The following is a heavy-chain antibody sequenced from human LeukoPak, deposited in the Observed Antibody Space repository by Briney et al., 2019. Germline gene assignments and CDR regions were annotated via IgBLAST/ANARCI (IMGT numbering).Heavy chain of an antibody. CDR1: GGTFSSYA. V-gene: IGHV1-69*05. CDR2: IIPIFGTA. J-gene: IGHJ4*02. D-gene: IGHD2-2*02. Sequence: GASVKVSCKASGGTFSSYAISWVRQAPGQGLEWMGGIIPIFGTANYAQKLQGRVTMTTDTSTSTAYMELRSLRSDDTAVYYCARALYCSSTSCYTDFDYWGQGTLVTVSS. CDR3: ARALYCSSTSCYTDFDY.